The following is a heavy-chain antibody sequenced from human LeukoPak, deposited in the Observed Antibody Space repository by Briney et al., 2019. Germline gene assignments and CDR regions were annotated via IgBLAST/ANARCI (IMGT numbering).Heavy chain of an antibody. CDR1: GFTFSNYA. CDR3: ARDPDIVVVPAAIPENYFDY. J-gene: IGHJ4*02. V-gene: IGHV3-30-3*01. D-gene: IGHD2-2*02. Sequence: GGSLRLSCAASGFTFSNYAMHWVRQAPGKGLEWVAVISYDGSNKYYADSVKGRFTISGDNSKNTLYLQMNSLRAEDTAVYYCARDPDIVVVPAAIPENYFDYWGQGTLVTVSS. CDR2: ISYDGSNK.